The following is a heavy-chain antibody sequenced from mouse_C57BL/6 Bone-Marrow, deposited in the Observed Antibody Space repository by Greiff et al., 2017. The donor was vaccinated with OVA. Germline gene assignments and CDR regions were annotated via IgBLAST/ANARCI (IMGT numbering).Heavy chain of an antibody. Sequence: EVQLQESGAELVRPGASVKLSCTASGFNIKDDYMHWVKQRPEQGLEWIGWIDPENGDTEYASKFQGKATITADTASNTAYLQLSSLTAEDIAVYSCTSYGNFDYWGQGTTLTVSA. D-gene: IGHD2-1*01. CDR3: TSYGNFDY. CDR2: IDPENGDT. V-gene: IGHV14-4*01. J-gene: IGHJ2*01. CDR1: GFNIKDDY.